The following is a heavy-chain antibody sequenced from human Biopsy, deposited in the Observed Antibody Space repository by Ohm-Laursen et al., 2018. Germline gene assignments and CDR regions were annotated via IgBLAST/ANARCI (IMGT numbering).Heavy chain of an antibody. CDR2: NYGDDNK. CDR1: GLSLTNGGLR. CDR3: AHGQKRTFDF. V-gene: IGHV2-5*02. J-gene: IGHJ4*02. Sequence: TQTLPLTSCFSGLSLTNGGLRVGWIRQSPGGALEWLELNYGDDNKRYSPSLKSRLHITKDNSNNQVVLTLTNVDPVDSGTYYCAHGQKRTFDFWGQGTLVTVSS.